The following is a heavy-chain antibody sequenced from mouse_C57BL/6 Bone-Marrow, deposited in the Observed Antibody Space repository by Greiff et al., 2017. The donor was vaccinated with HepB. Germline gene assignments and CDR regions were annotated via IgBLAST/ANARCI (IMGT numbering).Heavy chain of an antibody. Sequence: VQLQQPGAELVKPGASVKLSCKASGYTFTSYWMLWVKQRPGQGLEWIGMIHPNSGSTNYNEKFKSKATLTVDKSSSTAYMQLSSLTSEDSAVYYCARAAYYSNFFAYWGQGTLVTVSA. CDR3: ARAAYYSNFFAY. D-gene: IGHD2-5*01. CDR1: GYTFTSYW. CDR2: IHPNSGST. V-gene: IGHV1-64*01. J-gene: IGHJ3*01.